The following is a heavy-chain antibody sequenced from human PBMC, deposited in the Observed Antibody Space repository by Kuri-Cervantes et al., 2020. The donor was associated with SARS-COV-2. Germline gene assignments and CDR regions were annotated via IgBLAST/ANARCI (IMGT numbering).Heavy chain of an antibody. CDR3: ARVRGVSY. Sequence: ETLSLTCAASGFTFSSYSMNWVRQAPGKGLEWVSSISSSSSYIYYADSVKGRFTISRDNAKNSLYLQMNSLRAEDTAVYYCARVRGVSYWGQGTLVTVSS. D-gene: IGHD3-10*01. V-gene: IGHV3-21*01. CDR2: ISSSSSYI. J-gene: IGHJ4*02. CDR1: GFTFSSYS.